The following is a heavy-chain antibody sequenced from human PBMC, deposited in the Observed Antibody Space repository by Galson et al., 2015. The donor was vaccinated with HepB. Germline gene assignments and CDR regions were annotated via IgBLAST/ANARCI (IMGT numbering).Heavy chain of an antibody. Sequence: SLRLSCAASGFTFSRYEMNWVRQAPGKGLEWVSYISSSGSTIYYADSVKGRFTISRDNAKNSLYLQMNSLRAEDTAVYYCARELGTPYGMDVWGQGTTVTVSS. J-gene: IGHJ6*02. CDR2: ISSSGSTI. CDR3: ARELGTPYGMDV. CDR1: GFTFSRYE. V-gene: IGHV3-48*03. D-gene: IGHD7-27*01.